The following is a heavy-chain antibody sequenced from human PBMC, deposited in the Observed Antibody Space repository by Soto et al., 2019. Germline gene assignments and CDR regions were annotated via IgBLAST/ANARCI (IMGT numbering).Heavy chain of an antibody. CDR3: AKVAQQWLVRNAFDS. J-gene: IGHJ3*02. V-gene: IGHV3-23*01. CDR1: GFTFSSYA. CDR2: ISGRGGST. D-gene: IGHD6-19*01. Sequence: GGSLRLSCAASGFTFSSYAMSWVRQAPGKGLEGVSAISGRGGSTYYADSVKGRFTISRDNSRNTLYLQMNSLRAEDTAVYYCAKVAQQWLVRNAFDSWGQGTMVTVSS.